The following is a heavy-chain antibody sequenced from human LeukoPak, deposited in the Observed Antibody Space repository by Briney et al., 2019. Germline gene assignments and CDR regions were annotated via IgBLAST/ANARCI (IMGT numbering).Heavy chain of an antibody. J-gene: IGHJ5*02. V-gene: IGHV4-34*01. CDR1: GGSFSGYY. CDR2: IDHSGST. D-gene: IGHD3-22*01. Sequence: SETLSLTCAVYGGSFSGYYWSWIRQPPGKGLEWIGEIDHSGSTNYIPSLKSRVTISVDTSKNQFSLKLSSVTAADTAVYHCAAKSAHYYDSSGYYLNWFDPWGQGTLVTVSS. CDR3: AAKSAHYYDSSGYYLNWFDP.